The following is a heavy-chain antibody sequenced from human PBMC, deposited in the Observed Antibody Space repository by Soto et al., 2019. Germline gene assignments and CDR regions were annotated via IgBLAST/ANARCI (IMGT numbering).Heavy chain of an antibody. D-gene: IGHD2-21*02. J-gene: IGHJ4*02. V-gene: IGHV4-59*01. CDR1: GGSFSGYD. CDR2: IYYSGST. CDR3: ARGGGIVVVTAPYDH. Sequence: SETLSLTCAVYGGSFSGYDWSWIRQPPGKGLEWIGYIYYSGSTNYNPSLKSRVTISVDTSTSTGHMELGSLTSEDTAVYYCARGGGIVVVTAPYDHWGQGTLVTVSS.